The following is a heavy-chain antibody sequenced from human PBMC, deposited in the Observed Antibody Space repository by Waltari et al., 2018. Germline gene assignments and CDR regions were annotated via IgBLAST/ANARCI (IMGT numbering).Heavy chain of an antibody. V-gene: IGHV3-21*02. Sequence: EVQLVESGGGLVKPGGSLRLSCAASGFTFNTYTMNWVRQAPGRGRDGVSASSSTSSDIYYADSVKGRFTISRDNAKSSLYLQLNSLRAEDTAVYYCAGGYSSYYGMDVWGQGTTVTVSS. J-gene: IGHJ6*02. CDR3: AGGYSSYYGMDV. D-gene: IGHD6-13*01. CDR2: SSSTSSDI. CDR1: GFTFNTYT.